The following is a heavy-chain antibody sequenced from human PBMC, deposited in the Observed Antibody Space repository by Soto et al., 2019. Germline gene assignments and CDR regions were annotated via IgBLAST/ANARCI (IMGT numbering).Heavy chain of an antibody. Sequence: SETLSLNCAVDGGSISRYYWSWIRQPPGKGLEWIGYIYYSGSTNYNPSLKSRVTISVDTSKNQFSLKLSSVTAADTAVYYCARGRAPVVVTANDAFDIWGQGTMVTVSS. V-gene: IGHV4-59*01. CDR1: GGSISRYY. J-gene: IGHJ3*02. D-gene: IGHD2-21*02. CDR2: IYYSGST. CDR3: ARGRAPVVVTANDAFDI.